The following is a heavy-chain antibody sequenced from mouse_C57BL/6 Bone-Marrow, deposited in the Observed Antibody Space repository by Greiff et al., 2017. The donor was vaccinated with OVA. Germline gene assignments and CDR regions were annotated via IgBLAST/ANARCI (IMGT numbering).Heavy chain of an antibody. CDR2: IDPEVGDT. CDR1: GFNINDYY. CDR3: VCVVYYYGSSYGYAMDY. Sequence: EVQLQQSGAELVKPGASVKLSCTASGFNINDYYMHWVKQRTEQGLEWIGRIDPEVGDTNSAPKFQGTATLTAAPSSNTAYLQLSSLTSEDTAVYYWVCVVYYYGSSYGYAMDYWGQGTSVTVSS. V-gene: IGHV14-2*01. D-gene: IGHD1-1*01. J-gene: IGHJ4*01.